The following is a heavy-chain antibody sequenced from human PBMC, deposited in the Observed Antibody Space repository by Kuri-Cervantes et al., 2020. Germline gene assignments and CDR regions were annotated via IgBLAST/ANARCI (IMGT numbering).Heavy chain of an antibody. CDR2: IYHSGST. CDR1: GGSISSSKW. CDR3: ARRVAGSSADN. D-gene: IGHD6-19*01. V-gene: IGHV4-4*02. Sequence: SETLSLTCAVSGGSISSSKWWNWVRQPPGKGLEWIGEIYHSGSTYYNPSLKSRVTISLVTSKNQFSLKVNSVTAADTAVYYCARRVAGSSADNWGQGTLVTVSS. J-gene: IGHJ4*02.